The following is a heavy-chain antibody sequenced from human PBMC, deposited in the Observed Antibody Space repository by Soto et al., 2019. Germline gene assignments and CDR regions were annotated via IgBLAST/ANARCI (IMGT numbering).Heavy chain of an antibody. CDR2: MVGDGSSS. J-gene: IGHJ4*02. Sequence: EVQLLESGGGLAQPGGSLRLSCAASGFIFRTDAMNWVRQAPGKGLEWVSVMVGDGSSSDYADSVRGRFTISRDNSKNTLYLQMNNLRAEDTALYYCAKDLRPDGRYELDYWGQGTLVTVSS. V-gene: IGHV3-23*01. CDR3: AKDLRPDGRYELDY. CDR1: GFIFRTDA. D-gene: IGHD1-26*01.